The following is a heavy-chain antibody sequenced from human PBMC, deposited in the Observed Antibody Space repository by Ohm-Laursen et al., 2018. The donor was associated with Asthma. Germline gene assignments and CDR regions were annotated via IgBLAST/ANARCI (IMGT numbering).Heavy chain of an antibody. CDR3: ARDVMEWYLPAFDF. CDR2: ISYDGSNK. V-gene: IGHV3-30*03. D-gene: IGHD3-3*01. Sequence: SLRLSCTASGFTFSNYGMHWVRQAPGKGLEWVAVISYDGSNKYYADSVKGRFTISRDNSKSTLYLQMNSQRPDDTAVYYCARDVMEWYLPAFDFWGQGTLVTVSS. J-gene: IGHJ4*02. CDR1: GFTFSNYG.